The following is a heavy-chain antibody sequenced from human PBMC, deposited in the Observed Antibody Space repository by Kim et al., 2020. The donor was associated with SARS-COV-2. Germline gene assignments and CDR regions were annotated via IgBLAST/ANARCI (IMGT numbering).Heavy chain of an antibody. D-gene: IGHD3-10*01. CDR3: AKGMVRGVTYYYGMDA. J-gene: IGHJ6*02. CDR1: GFTFSSYA. V-gene: IGHV3-23*01. Sequence: GGSLRLSCAASGFTFSSYAMSWVRQAPGKGLEWVSIIGGSGGSTYYADSVKGRFTISRDNSKSTLYLQMNNLRAEDTAVYYCAKGMVRGVTYYYGMDAWGQGTTVTVSS. CDR2: IGGSGGST.